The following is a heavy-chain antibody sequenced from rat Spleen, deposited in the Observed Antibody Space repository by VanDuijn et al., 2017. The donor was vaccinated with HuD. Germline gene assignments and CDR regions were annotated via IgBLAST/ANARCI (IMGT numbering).Heavy chain of an antibody. J-gene: IGHJ2*01. CDR1: GITFNNFW. D-gene: IGHD4-3*01. CDR2: ISNTGGSI. V-gene: IGHV5-31*01. Sequence: EVQLVESGGGLVQPGRSLKLSCVASGITFNNFWMSWIRQAPGKGLEWVASISNTGGSIYYPDSVKGRFTISRHNAKSTLYLQMDSLRSEDTATYYCARHEGNSGYYFDYWGQGVMVTVSS. CDR3: ARHEGNSGYYFDY.